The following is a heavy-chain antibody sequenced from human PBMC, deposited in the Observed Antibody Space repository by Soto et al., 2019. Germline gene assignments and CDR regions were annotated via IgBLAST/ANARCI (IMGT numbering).Heavy chain of an antibody. CDR2: IQKEADGGAT. CDR3: TTGEN. J-gene: IGHJ4*02. D-gene: IGHD3-16*01. V-gene: IGHV3-15*01. Sequence: EVLLVESGGGLAKPGESLRLSCEASGFTFRNVWMTWIRRAPGRGLEWVATIQKEADGGATDYGAPVAGRSTISRDDSQRILYLQMTSLKSEDTGLYYCTTGENWGRGTLVTVAS. CDR1: GFTFRNVW.